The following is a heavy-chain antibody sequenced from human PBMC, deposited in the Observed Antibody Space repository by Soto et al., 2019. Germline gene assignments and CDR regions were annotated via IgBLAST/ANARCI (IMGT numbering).Heavy chain of an antibody. Sequence: EVQLVESGGGLVKPGGSLRLSCSASGFPFSNAWMSWVRQAPGKGLEWVGRIKSKTDGGTTDYAAPVKDRFTISRDDSKNTLYLQMNSLKTEDTAVYYCTTDEGLLRPDYWGQGTLVTVSS. CDR3: TTDEGLLRPDY. V-gene: IGHV3-15*01. J-gene: IGHJ4*02. CDR2: IKSKTDGGTT. D-gene: IGHD2-15*01. CDR1: GFPFSNAW.